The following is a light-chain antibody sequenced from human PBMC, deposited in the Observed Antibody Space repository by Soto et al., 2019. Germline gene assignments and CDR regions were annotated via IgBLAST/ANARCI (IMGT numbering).Light chain of an antibody. V-gene: IGKV3-20*01. CDR3: QQYSIWRT. CDR1: QSVSSDS. Sequence: EIVLTQSPGTLSLSPGERATLSCRASQSVSSDSLAWYQHKLGQAPRLLIYGASTRATGIPDRFSGSGSGTDFTLTISSLQSEDFAVYYCQQYSIWRTFGQGTKVDIK. CDR2: GAS. J-gene: IGKJ1*01.